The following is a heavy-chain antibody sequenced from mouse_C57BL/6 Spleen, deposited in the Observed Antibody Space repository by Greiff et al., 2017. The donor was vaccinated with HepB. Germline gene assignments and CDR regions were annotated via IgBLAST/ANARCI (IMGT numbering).Heavy chain of an antibody. CDR2: INPSTGGT. V-gene: IGHV1-42*01. D-gene: IGHD2-4*01. CDR1: GYSFTGYY. CDR3: ARSHDYDGFAY. Sequence: VQLQQSGPELVKPGASVKISCKASGYSFTGYYMNWVKQSPEKSLEWIGEINPSTGGTTYNQKFKAKATLTVDKSSSTAYMQLKSLTSEDSAVYYCARSHDYDGFAYWGQGTLVTVSA. J-gene: IGHJ3*01.